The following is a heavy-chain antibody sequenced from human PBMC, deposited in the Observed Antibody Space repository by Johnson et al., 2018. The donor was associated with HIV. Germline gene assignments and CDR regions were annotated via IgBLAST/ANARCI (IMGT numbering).Heavy chain of an antibody. CDR3: ARDPDYYDSSGYYYPGAFDI. CDR1: GFTFSSYA. Sequence: VQLVESGGGVVQPGRSLRLSCAASGFTFSSYAMHCVRQAPGKGLEWVAVISYDGSNKYYADSVKGRFTISRDNSKNTLYLQMNSLRAEDTAVYYCARDPDYYDSSGYYYPGAFDIWGQGTMVTVSS. D-gene: IGHD3-22*01. V-gene: IGHV3-30*14. J-gene: IGHJ3*02. CDR2: ISYDGSNK.